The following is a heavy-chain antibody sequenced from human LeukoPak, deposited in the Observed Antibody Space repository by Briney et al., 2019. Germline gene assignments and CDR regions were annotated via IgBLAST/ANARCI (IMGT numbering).Heavy chain of an antibody. V-gene: IGHV1-18*01. Sequence: ASVKVSCKASGYTFTSYGISWVRQAPGQGLEWMGWISAYNGNTNYAQKLQGRVTMTTDTSTSTAYMELRSLRSDDTAVYYCARDPYYDFWSGSPDAFDIWGQGTMATVS. CDR2: ISAYNGNT. CDR3: ARDPYYDFWSGSPDAFDI. J-gene: IGHJ3*02. CDR1: GYTFTSYG. D-gene: IGHD3-3*01.